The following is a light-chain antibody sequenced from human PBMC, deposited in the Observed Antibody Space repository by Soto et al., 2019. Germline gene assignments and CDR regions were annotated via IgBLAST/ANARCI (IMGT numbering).Light chain of an antibody. CDR3: ASWDDSLNGHV. V-gene: IGLV1-44*01. CDR2: SND. J-gene: IGLJ1*01. Sequence: QSVLTQPPSVSGTPGQRVTISCSGSNSNVGSNDVNWYQQLPGTAPKLLIYSNDQRPSGVPDRFSASKSGTSASLAISGLQSEDEADYYCASWDDSLNGHVFGTGTKVTVL. CDR1: NSNVGSND.